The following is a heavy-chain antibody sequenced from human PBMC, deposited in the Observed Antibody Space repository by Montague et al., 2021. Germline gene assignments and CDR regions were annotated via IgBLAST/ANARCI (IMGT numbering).Heavy chain of an antibody. CDR2: ISYSGRT. CDR1: GGSFRGYF. J-gene: IGHJ3*02. Sequence: SETLSLTCAVSGGSFRGYFWCWVCKRPGKGQERNGFISYSGRTNFNYNLKSRVTISLDTSKNQFYLYLSSATAADTDVYYCARDTTTDGFDTWGQGTMVTVSS. CDR3: ARDTTTDGFDT. V-gene: IGHV4-59*01. D-gene: IGHD1-1*01.